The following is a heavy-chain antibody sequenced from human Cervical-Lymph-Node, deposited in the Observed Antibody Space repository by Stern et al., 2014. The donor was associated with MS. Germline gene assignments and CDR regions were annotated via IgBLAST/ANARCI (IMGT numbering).Heavy chain of an antibody. CDR2: IYHAGSV. CDR1: GGSLRSYY. CDR3: AREGEYCSGSRFYPFLDY. V-gene: IGHV4-59*01. Sequence: QVQLQESGPGLVKPSETLSLTCTVSGGSLRSYYWNWIRQAPGKGLEWLGFIYHAGSVNYNPSLSSRVAMSVDTSKNQFSLTVSSVTAAYTAVYYCAREGEYCSGSRFYPFLDYWGQGTLVTVSS. J-gene: IGHJ4*02. D-gene: IGHD2-15*01.